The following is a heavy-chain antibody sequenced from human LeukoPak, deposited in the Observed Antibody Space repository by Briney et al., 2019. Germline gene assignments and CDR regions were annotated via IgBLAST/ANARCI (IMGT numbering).Heavy chain of an antibody. V-gene: IGHV4-34*01. CDR1: GGSISSYY. Sequence: PSETLSLTCTVSGGSISSYYWSWIRQPPGKGLEWIGEINHSGSTNYNPSLKSRVTISVDTSKSQFSLKLSSVTAADTAVYYCARLGVDSSSWYFYYYGMDVWGQGTTVTVSS. D-gene: IGHD6-13*01. CDR2: INHSGST. CDR3: ARLGVDSSSWYFYYYGMDV. J-gene: IGHJ6*02.